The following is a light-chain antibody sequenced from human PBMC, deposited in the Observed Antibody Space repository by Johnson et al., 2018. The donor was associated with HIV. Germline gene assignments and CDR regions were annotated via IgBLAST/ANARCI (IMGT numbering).Light chain of an antibody. CDR1: SSNIGSNY. Sequence: QSVLTQSPSVSAAPGREVTISCSGSSSNIGSNYVSWYQQLPGTAPKLLIYENNKRPSGIPDRFSGSKSGTSATLGITGLQTGDEADYYCGTWHNSLSTGGVFGTGTKVTVL. J-gene: IGLJ1*01. CDR3: GTWHNSLSTGGV. CDR2: ENN. V-gene: IGLV1-51*02.